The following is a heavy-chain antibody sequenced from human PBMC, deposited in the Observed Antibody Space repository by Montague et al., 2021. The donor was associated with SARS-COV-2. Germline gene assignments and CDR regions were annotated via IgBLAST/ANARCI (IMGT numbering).Heavy chain of an antibody. J-gene: IGHJ3*02. D-gene: IGHD3-10*01. Sequence: SLRLSCAASGFTFSSYAMSWVRQAPGKGLEWVSRISFSGDSTYYADSVTGRFTISRDNSKNTLYLQMNSLRAEDTAVYYCAKAITYYHRYGYAFHIWGQGTMVTVSS. V-gene: IGHV3-23*01. CDR2: ISFSGDST. CDR3: AKAITYYHRYGYAFHI. CDR1: GFTFSSYA.